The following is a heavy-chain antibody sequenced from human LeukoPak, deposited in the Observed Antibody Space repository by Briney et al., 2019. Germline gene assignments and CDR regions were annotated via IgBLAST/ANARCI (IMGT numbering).Heavy chain of an antibody. V-gene: IGHV4-61*01. J-gene: IGHJ4*02. Sequence: SETLSLTCTVSGGSVSSGSYYWSWIRQPPGKGLGWIGYIYYSGSTNYNPSLKSRVTIPVDTSKNQFSLKLSSVTAADTAVYYCARVSRIRLWLRGIDYWGQGTLVTVSS. D-gene: IGHD5-18*01. CDR2: IYYSGST. CDR3: ARVSRIRLWLRGIDY. CDR1: GGSVSSGSYY.